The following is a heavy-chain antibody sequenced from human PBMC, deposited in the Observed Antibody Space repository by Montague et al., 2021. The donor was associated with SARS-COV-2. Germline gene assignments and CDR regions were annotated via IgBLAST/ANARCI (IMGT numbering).Heavy chain of an antibody. D-gene: IGHD3-22*01. Sequence: TLSLTCTVSGGSISGGSYYWSWIRQPAGKGLEWIGRIYTSGSTNYNPSLKSRVTISVDTSKNQFSLKLSSVTTADTAVYYCARAKGSRYYYDSSGYYRDRGYYYYYYGMDVWGQGTTVTVSS. CDR1: GGSISGGSYY. V-gene: IGHV4-61*02. J-gene: IGHJ6*02. CDR3: ARAKGSRYYYDSSGYYRDRGYYYYYYGMDV. CDR2: IYTSGST.